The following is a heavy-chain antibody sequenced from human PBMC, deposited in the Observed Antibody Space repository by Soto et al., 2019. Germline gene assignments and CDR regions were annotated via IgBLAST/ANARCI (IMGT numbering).Heavy chain of an antibody. J-gene: IGHJ4*02. CDR1: GYTFTSYG. CDR2: ISAYNGNT. D-gene: IGHD3-22*01. CDR3: ARTPPYYDDSSGYYYPYYFDY. V-gene: IGHV1-18*01. Sequence: ASVKVSCKASGYTFTSYGISWVRQAPGQGLEWMGWISAYNGNTNYAQKLQGRVTMTTDTSTSTAYMELRSLRSDDTAVYYCARTPPYYDDSSGYYYPYYFDYWGQGTLVTFSS.